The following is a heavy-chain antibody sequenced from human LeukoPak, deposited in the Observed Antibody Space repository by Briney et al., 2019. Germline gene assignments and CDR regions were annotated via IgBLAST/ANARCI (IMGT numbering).Heavy chain of an antibody. CDR3: ARDTTTGYFDY. CDR2: IYYSGST. J-gene: IGHJ4*02. CDR1: GGSISSYY. D-gene: IGHD1-26*01. Sequence: SETLSLTCTVSGGSISSYYWSWIRQPPGKGMEWIGYIYYSGSTNYNPSLKSRVTISVDTSKNQFSLKLRSVTAADTAVYYCARDTTTGYFDYWGQGTLVTVSS. V-gene: IGHV4-59*12.